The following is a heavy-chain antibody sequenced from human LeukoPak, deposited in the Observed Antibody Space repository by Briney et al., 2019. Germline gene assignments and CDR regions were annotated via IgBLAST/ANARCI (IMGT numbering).Heavy chain of an antibody. CDR2: INWNGGST. CDR3: ARAETYHYGTTGFQEIGPFDY. D-gene: IGHD3-22*01. Sequence: PGGSLRLSCAASGFTFDDYGMSWVRQAPGKGLEWVSGINWNGGSTGYADSVKGRFTISRDNAQNSLYLQMNSLRAEDMALYYCARAETYHYGTTGFQEIGPFDYWGQGTLVTVSS. J-gene: IGHJ4*02. CDR1: GFTFDDYG. V-gene: IGHV3-20*04.